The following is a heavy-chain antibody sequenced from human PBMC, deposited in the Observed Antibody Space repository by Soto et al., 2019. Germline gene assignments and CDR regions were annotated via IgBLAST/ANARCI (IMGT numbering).Heavy chain of an antibody. CDR3: ARGRLHLAPGTRLRYYAMDV. J-gene: IGHJ6*02. D-gene: IGHD4-4*01. Sequence: QVQLHQWGAGLLQPSETLSLTCAIDGGSFTGYYWSWIRQAPGEGLEWIGEINHGGATNVHPSLKSRILISMDASKNQFSVNLSSVIAADTAIYFCARGRLHLAPGTRLRYYAMDVWGQGTTVIISS. CDR1: GGSFTGYY. CDR2: INHGGAT. V-gene: IGHV4-34*01.